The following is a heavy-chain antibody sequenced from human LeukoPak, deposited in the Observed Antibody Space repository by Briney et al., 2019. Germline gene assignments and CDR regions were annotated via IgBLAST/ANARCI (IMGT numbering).Heavy chain of an antibody. CDR1: NGSFSGYY. V-gene: IGHV4-34*01. CDR2: INNSGTT. D-gene: IGHD3-10*01. J-gene: IGHJ5*02. Sequence: PSETLSLTCAASNGSFSGYYWTWIRQPTGKRLEWIGEINNSGTTYYNPSLKSRVTISLDKSRNHFSLELSSMTAADTALYFCARGGTTYYSGSGSDPWGQGTLVTVSS. CDR3: ARGGTTYYSGSGSDP.